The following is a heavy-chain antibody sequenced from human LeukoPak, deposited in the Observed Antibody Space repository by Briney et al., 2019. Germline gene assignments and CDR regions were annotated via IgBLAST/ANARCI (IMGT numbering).Heavy chain of an antibody. J-gene: IGHJ4*02. CDR1: GGSFSGYY. Sequence: SETLSLTCAVYGGSFSGYYWSWIRQPPGKGLEWIGEINHSGSTNYNPSLKSRVTISVDTSKNQFSLKLSSVTAADTAVYYCARPRGLLGQRGQGTLVTVSS. CDR2: INHSGST. CDR3: ARPRGLLGQ. V-gene: IGHV4-34*01. D-gene: IGHD5-12*01.